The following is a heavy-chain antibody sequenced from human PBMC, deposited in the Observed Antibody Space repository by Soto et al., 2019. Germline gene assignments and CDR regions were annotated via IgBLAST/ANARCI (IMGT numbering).Heavy chain of an antibody. J-gene: IGHJ4*02. CDR3: AKGGEGYCSRTSCLYFSDY. D-gene: IGHD2-2*01. CDR1: GFTFSTYA. CDR2: ISGSGDST. V-gene: IGHV3-23*01. Sequence: EVQLLDSGGSLVQPGGSLRLSCAASGFTFSTYAMSWVRQAPGKGLEWVSTISGSGDSTYYSDSVRGRFTITRDNSRNTLYLQMNSLRVEDTAVYYGAKGGEGYCSRTSCLYFSDYWGQGTLVTVSS.